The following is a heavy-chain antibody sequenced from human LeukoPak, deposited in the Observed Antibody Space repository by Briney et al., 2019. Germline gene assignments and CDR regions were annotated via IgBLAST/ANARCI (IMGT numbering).Heavy chain of an antibody. Sequence: SETLSLTCTVSGGSISSYYWSWIRQPPGKGLQWIGYFYYSGITSYNPSLKSRVTISVDTSKNQFSLKLSSVTAADTAVYYCARGLQGMATTYYYYYMDVWGEGTTVTVS. CDR2: FYYSGIT. J-gene: IGHJ6*03. V-gene: IGHV4-59*12. CDR1: GGSISSYY. D-gene: IGHD5-24*01. CDR3: ARGLQGMATTYYYYYMDV.